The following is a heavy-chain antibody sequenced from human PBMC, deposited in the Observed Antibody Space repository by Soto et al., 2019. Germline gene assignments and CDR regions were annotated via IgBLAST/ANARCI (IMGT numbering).Heavy chain of an antibody. CDR1: GGSISSGGYY. J-gene: IGHJ5*02. CDR2: IYYSGST. V-gene: IGHV4-31*03. D-gene: IGHD3-22*01. CDR3: ARGSYYDSGGYYGP. Sequence: QVQLQESGPGLVKPSQTLSLTCTVSGGSISSGGYYWSWIRQHPGKGLEWIGYIYYSGSTYYNPSLKSRVTLSVATSKNQISLKMSSVTAANTSVYYCARGSYYDSGGYYGPWGQGTLVTVSS.